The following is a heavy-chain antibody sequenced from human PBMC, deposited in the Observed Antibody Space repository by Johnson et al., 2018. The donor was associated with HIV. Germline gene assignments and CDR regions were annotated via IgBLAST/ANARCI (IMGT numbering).Heavy chain of an antibody. CDR3: ARGAGIVGALRHFDI. D-gene: IGHD1-26*01. Sequence: VQLVESGGGVVQPGTSLRLSCVGSKFIFSSYTMHWVRQAPGKGLEWVSGISWNSGSIDYADSVKGRFTISRDNAKNSLYLQMNSLRAEDTALYYCARGAGIVGALRHFDIWGQGTMVTVSS. CDR2: ISWNSGSI. V-gene: IGHV3-9*01. J-gene: IGHJ3*02. CDR1: KFIFSSYT.